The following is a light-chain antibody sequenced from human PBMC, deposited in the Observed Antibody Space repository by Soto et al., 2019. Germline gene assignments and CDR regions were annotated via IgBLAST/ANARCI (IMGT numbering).Light chain of an antibody. V-gene: IGKV1-6*01. J-gene: IGKJ4*01. CDR2: AAT. CDR1: QAIRND. CDR3: LQDYSYPNT. Sequence: AIQVTQSPSSLSASVGDRVTITCRASQAIRNDVAWYQQKAGRVPHLLIYAATHLQSGVPSRFSGSGYGTDFTLTISSLQPEDFATYYCLQDYSYPNTFGGGTRVEIK.